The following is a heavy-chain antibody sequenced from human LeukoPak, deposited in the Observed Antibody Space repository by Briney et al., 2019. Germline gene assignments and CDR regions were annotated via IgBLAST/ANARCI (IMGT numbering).Heavy chain of an antibody. CDR3: AKIGRRIAAAATDY. Sequence: PGGSLRLSCAASGFTFSSYAMSWVRQAPGKGLEWVSAISGSGGSTYYADSVKGRFTISRDNSKNPLYLQMNSLRAEDTAVYYCAKIGRRIAAAATDYWGQGTLVTVSS. D-gene: IGHD6-13*01. J-gene: IGHJ4*02. CDR1: GFTFSSYA. V-gene: IGHV3-23*01. CDR2: ISGSGGST.